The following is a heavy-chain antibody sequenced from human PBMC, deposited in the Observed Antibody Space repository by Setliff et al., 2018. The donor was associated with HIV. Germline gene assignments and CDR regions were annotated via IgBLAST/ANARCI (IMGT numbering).Heavy chain of an antibody. V-gene: IGHV1-69*04. Sequence: ASVKVSCKASGGSFASYTLSWVRQAPGQGLEWMGRIIPIVTIAHYAEQFVGRVTITADKSTSTTYMEVSSLRSEDTAVYYCAREPPGDHYERPCYQLADWFDPWGQGTLVTVSS. J-gene: IGHJ5*02. D-gene: IGHD3-22*01. CDR1: GGSFASYT. CDR3: AREPPGDHYERPCYQLADWFDP. CDR2: IIPIVTIA.